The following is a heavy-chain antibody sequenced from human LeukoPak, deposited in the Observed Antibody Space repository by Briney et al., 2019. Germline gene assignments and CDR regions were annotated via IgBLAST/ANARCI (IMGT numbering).Heavy chain of an antibody. CDR1: GFTFSDDY. V-gene: IGHV3-11*04. Sequence: GGSLRLSCAASGFTFSDDYMSWIRQAPGKGLEWVSYISSSGSSIYYGDSVKGRFTISRDNAKNSLYLQMNSLRADDTAMSYCARLKYTGSWHYFFDDWGQGTLVTVSS. CDR2: ISSSGSSI. D-gene: IGHD6-13*01. CDR3: ARLKYTGSWHYFFDD. J-gene: IGHJ4*02.